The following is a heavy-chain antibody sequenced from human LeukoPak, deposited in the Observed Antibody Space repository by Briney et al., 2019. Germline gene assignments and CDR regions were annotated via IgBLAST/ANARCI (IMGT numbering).Heavy chain of an antibody. CDR2: ISAGGGRT. CDR3: AKVSGLIAARHYFDY. Sequence: TGGALRLSCAAPGFNFCSYAMSWGRQAPGKGLEWVSSISAGGGRTYYADSVKGRFTISRDNSKNTLYLQMNSLRAEDTAVYYCAKVSGLIAARHYFDYWGQGTLVTVSS. J-gene: IGHJ4*02. V-gene: IGHV3-23*01. D-gene: IGHD6-6*01. CDR1: GFNFCSYA.